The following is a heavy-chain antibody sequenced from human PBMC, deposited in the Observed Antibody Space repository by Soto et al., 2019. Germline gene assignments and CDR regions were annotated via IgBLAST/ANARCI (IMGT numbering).Heavy chain of an antibody. Sequence: EVQLVESGGGLVKPGGSLRLSCAASGFAFSGYTMNWVRQAPGKGLEWVSSISGGSSYIFYADSMKGRFTISRDNAKNSLHLQTNSLRAEDTAVYYCARDAIAAGGTDTWGQGTLVTVSS. J-gene: IGHJ5*02. CDR3: ARDAIAAGGTDT. V-gene: IGHV3-21*01. CDR1: GFAFSGYT. CDR2: ISGGSSYI. D-gene: IGHD6-13*01.